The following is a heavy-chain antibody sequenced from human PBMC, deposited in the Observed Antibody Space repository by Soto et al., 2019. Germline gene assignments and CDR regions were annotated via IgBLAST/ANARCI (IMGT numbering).Heavy chain of an antibody. V-gene: IGHV3-30*18. D-gene: IGHD6-13*01. J-gene: IGHJ4*02. Sequence: QVQLVESGGGVVQPGRSLRLSCAASRFTFSSYGMHWVRQAPGKGLEWVAVISYDGSNKYYADSVKGRFTISRDNSKNTLYLQMNSLRAEDTAVYYCAKDFGAAAGTAPSDYWGQGTLVTVSS. CDR2: ISYDGSNK. CDR3: AKDFGAAAGTAPSDY. CDR1: RFTFSSYG.